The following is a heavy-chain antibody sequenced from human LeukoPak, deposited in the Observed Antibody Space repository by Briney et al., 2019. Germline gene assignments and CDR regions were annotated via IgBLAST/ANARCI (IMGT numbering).Heavy chain of an antibody. D-gene: IGHD3-22*01. Sequence: PGGSLRLSCAASGVTFSSYWMSWVRQAPGKGLEWVANIKEDGSEKYYVDSVKGRFTISRDNAKNSVYLQMNSLRAEDTAVYYCARGRFTYDSSGYSSFYYWGQGTRVTVSS. CDR2: IKEDGSEK. V-gene: IGHV3-7*01. J-gene: IGHJ4*02. CDR3: ARGRFTYDSSGYSSFYY. CDR1: GVTFSSYW.